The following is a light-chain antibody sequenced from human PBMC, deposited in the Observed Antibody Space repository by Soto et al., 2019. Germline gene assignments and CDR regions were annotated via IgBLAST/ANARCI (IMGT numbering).Light chain of an antibody. V-gene: IGKV3-15*01. CDR2: SAS. J-gene: IGKJ2*01. Sequence: EVVLTQSPATLSLSPGGRATLSCRASQSVSSNLAWYQQKPGQSPRLLIYSASTRATGVPPRFSGSRSGTEFTLTISAVQSEDFAVYYCQQYYNWPPYTFGQGTKLDFK. CDR3: QQYYNWPPYT. CDR1: QSVSSN.